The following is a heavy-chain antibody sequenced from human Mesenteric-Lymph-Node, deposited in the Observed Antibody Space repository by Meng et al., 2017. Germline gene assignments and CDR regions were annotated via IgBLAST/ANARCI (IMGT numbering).Heavy chain of an antibody. D-gene: IGHD6-13*01. V-gene: IGHV4-38-2*02. J-gene: IGHJ4*02. CDR3: AREQQLVTIDY. Sequence: SETLSLTCTVSGYSISSGYYWGWIRQPPGKGLEWIGGIYHSGSTYYNPSLKSRVTISVDTSKNQFSLKLSSVTAADTAVYYCAREQQLVTIDYWGQGTLVTVSS. CDR1: GYSISSGYY. CDR2: IYHSGST.